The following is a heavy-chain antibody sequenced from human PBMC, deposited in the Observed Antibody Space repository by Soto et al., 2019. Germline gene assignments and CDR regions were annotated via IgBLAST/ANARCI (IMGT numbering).Heavy chain of an antibody. J-gene: IGHJ4*02. D-gene: IGHD3-10*01. CDR1: GFTFSSDG. CDR2: ISYDGSNK. V-gene: IGHV3-30*18. Sequence: GSLRLSCAASGFTFSSDGMHWVRQAPGKGLEWVAVISYDGSNKYYADSVKGRFTISRDNSKNTLYLQMNSLRAEDTAVYYCAKDLDRGALDYWGQGTLVTVSS. CDR3: AKDLDRGALDY.